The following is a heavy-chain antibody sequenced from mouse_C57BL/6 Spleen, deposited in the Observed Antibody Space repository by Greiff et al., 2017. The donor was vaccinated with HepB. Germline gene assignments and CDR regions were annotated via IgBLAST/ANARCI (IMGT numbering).Heavy chain of an antibody. CDR1: GYTFTSYG. V-gene: IGHV1-81*01. J-gene: IGHJ3*01. CDR3: ARRGDYDWFAY. D-gene: IGHD2-4*01. CDR2: IYPRSGNT. Sequence: QVHVKQSGAELARPGASVKLSCKASGYTFTSYGISWVKQRTGQGLEWIGEIYPRSGNTYYNEKFKGKATLTADKSSSTAYMELRSLTSEDSAVYFCARRGDYDWFAYWGQGTLSLSLQ.